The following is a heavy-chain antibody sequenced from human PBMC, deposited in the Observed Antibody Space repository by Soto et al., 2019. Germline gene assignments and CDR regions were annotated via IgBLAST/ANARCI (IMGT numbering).Heavy chain of an antibody. Sequence: QVQLQESGPGLVKPSETLSVACTVSGDSVTSYYWSWIRQPPGKGLEWIGFIYYSGPTNYNPSLNGRVTISIDTSRNQVSLKVNSVTAADTAVYYCALGGVRMDVWGQGTTVTVSS. V-gene: IGHV4-59*02. D-gene: IGHD7-27*01. CDR2: IYYSGPT. J-gene: IGHJ6*02. CDR3: ALGGVRMDV. CDR1: GDSVTSYY.